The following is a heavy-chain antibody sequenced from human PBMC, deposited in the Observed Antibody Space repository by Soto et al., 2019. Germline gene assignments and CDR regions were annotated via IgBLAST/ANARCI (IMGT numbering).Heavy chain of an antibody. CDR3: ARYHYDYVWGSYRPGGRNYYFDY. Sequence: QVQLQESGPGLVKPSETLSLTCTVSGGSVSSGSYYWSWIRQPPGKGLEWIGYIYYSGSTNYNPSLKSRVTISVDTSKNQFSLKLSSVTAADTAVYYCARYHYDYVWGSYRPGGRNYYFDYWGQGPWSPSPQ. J-gene: IGHJ4*02. D-gene: IGHD3-16*02. V-gene: IGHV4-61*01. CDR1: GGSVSSGSYY. CDR2: IYYSGST.